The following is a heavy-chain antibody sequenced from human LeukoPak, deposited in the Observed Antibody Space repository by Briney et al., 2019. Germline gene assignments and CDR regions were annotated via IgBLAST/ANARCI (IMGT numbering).Heavy chain of an antibody. CDR1: GGSISNNY. CDR3: ARDRGFSSGHGGWFDP. J-gene: IGHJ5*02. V-gene: IGHV4-4*07. Sequence: PSETLSLTCTVSGGSISNNYWTWIRQPAGKGLEYIGRIYSSGSTHNNPSLKSRVTMSVDTSKNQFSLKLTSVTVADTALYYCARDRGFSSGHGGWFDPWGQGTLVTVST. D-gene: IGHD6-19*01. CDR2: IYSSGST.